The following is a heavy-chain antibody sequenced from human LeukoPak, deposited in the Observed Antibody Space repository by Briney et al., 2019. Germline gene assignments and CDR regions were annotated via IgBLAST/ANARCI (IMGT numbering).Heavy chain of an antibody. V-gene: IGHV4-59*10. CDR1: GGSFSSYY. CDR2: IYTSGST. D-gene: IGHD5-18*01. J-gene: IGHJ4*02. Sequence: PSETLSLTCAVYGGSFSSYYWSWIRQPAGKGLEWIGRIYTSGSTNYNPSLKSRVTMSVDTSKNQFSLKLSSVTAADTAVYYCARGFRTRSRSGYSYGLFDYWGRGTLVTVSS. CDR3: ARGFRTRSRSGYSYGLFDY.